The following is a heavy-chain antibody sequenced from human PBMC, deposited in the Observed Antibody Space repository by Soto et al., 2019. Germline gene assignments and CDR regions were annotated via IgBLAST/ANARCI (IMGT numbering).Heavy chain of an antibody. CDR1: GGSISSGDYY. D-gene: IGHD3-22*01. V-gene: IGHV4-30-4*01. CDR2: IYYSGST. Sequence: QVQLQESGPGLMKPSQTLSLTCTVSGGSISSGDYYWSWIRQPPGKGLEWIGYIYYSGSTYYNPSLKSRVTISVDTSKNQFSLKLSSVTAADTAVYYCASTYYYDSSGLNWFDPWGQGTLVTVSS. J-gene: IGHJ5*02. CDR3: ASTYYYDSSGLNWFDP.